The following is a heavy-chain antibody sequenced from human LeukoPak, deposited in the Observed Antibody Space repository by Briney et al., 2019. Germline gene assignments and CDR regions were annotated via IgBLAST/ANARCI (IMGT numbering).Heavy chain of an antibody. CDR1: GFTFSSYA. J-gene: IGHJ4*02. CDR3: AKVGYYGSGSYFIPSDY. V-gene: IGHV3-23*01. CDR2: ISGSGGST. Sequence: GGSLRLSCAASGFTFSSYAMSWVRQAPGKGLEWVSAISGSGGSTYYADSVKGRFTISRDSSKNTLYLQMNSLRAEDTAIYYCAKVGYYGSGSYFIPSDYWGQGTLVTVSS. D-gene: IGHD3-10*01.